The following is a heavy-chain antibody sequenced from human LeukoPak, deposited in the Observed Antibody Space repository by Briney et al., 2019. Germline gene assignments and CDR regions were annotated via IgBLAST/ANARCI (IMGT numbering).Heavy chain of an antibody. CDR2: IYIGGST. Sequence: GGSLRLSCAASGFTVSSNYMSWVRQAPGKGLEWVSVIYIGGSTYYADSVKGRFTISRDNSKNTLYLQMNSLRAEDTAVYYCAKVASGSYYNWPFDYWGQGTLVTVSS. CDR1: GFTVSSNY. V-gene: IGHV3-53*01. D-gene: IGHD1-26*01. J-gene: IGHJ4*02. CDR3: AKVASGSYYNWPFDY.